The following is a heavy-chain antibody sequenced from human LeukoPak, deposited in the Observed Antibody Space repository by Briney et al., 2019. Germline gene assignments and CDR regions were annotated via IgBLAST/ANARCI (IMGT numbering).Heavy chain of an antibody. J-gene: IGHJ4*02. V-gene: IGHV1-2*02. CDR2: INPNSGGT. Sequence: ASVKVSCKASGYTFTGYYMHWVRQAPGQGLEWMGWINPNSGGTNYAQTFQGRGTMTRDTPISTAYMELSRLRSDDTAVYYCARTTSDYYLDYWGQGTLVTVSS. CDR1: GYTFTGYY. D-gene: IGHD3-3*01. CDR3: ARTTSDYYLDY.